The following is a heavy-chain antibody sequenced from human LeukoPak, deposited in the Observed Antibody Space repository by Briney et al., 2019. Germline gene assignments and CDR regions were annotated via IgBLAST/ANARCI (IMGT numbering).Heavy chain of an antibody. J-gene: IGHJ4*02. CDR3: ARDVSSTPNWEFDY. V-gene: IGHV1-2*06. D-gene: IGHD1-26*01. CDR2: INANSGGT. Sequence: ASVKVSCKTSGYTFADYFIHWVRQAPGQGLEWMGRINANSGGTEYQQKFQGRVTMTRDTSISTAYVEVNWLISDDTAIYYCARDVSSTPNWEFDYWGQGTLVTVSS. CDR1: GYTFADYF.